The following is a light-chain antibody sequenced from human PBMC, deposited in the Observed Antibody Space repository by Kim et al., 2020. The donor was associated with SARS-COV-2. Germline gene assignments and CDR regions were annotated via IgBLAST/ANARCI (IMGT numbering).Light chain of an antibody. V-gene: IGLV3-21*04. CDR2: YGS. Sequence: GKTARVTGGENNIRNKEVNGYQRKPGPAPVLLIYYGSDRPSGIPERFSGSNSGNTATLTISRVEAGDEADYYCQVWDSSSDHVVFGGGTQLTVL. CDR1: NIRNKE. J-gene: IGLJ2*01. CDR3: QVWDSSSDHVV.